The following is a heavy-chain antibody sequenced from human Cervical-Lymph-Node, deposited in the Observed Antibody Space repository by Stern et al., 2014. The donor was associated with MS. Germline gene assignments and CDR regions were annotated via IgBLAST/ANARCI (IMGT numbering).Heavy chain of an antibody. CDR3: ARSANSAFDI. V-gene: IGHV3-7*01. J-gene: IGHJ3*02. CDR1: GFPFSNYW. CDR2: IKQYGSEK. D-gene: IGHD2/OR15-2a*01. Sequence: DQLGQSGGGLVQPGGSLRLSCAVSGFPFSNYWMSWVRQAPGTGLEWVANIKQYGSEKYYGDSVKGRFNISRDNAKNSLYLQMNSLRAEDAAVYYCARSANSAFDIWGQGTMVTVSS.